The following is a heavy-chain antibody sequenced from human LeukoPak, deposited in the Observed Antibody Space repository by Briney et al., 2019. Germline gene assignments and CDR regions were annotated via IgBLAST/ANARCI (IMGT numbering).Heavy chain of an antibody. V-gene: IGHV4-59*01. CDR3: ARERYSGWGFDP. Sequence: SETLSLTCTVSGGSISSYYWSRIRQPPGKGLEWIGYIYYSGSTNYNPSLKSRVTISVDTSKNQFSLKLSSVTAADTAVYYCARERYSGWGFDPWGQGTLVTVSS. CDR1: GGSISSYY. J-gene: IGHJ5*02. D-gene: IGHD1-26*01. CDR2: IYYSGST.